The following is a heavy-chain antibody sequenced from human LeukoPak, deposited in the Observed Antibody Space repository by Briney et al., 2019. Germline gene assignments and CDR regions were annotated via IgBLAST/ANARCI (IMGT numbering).Heavy chain of an antibody. J-gene: IGHJ4*02. Sequence: SETLSLTCTVSGGSISSSSYYWGWIRQPPGKGLEWIGSIYYSGSTYYNPSLKSRVTISADTSKNQFSLKLSSVTAADTAVYYCATGLRYYAFWSGYDRDFDYWGQGTLVTVSS. D-gene: IGHD3-3*01. CDR2: IYYSGST. CDR3: ATGLRYYAFWSGYDRDFDY. V-gene: IGHV4-39*07. CDR1: GGSISSSSYY.